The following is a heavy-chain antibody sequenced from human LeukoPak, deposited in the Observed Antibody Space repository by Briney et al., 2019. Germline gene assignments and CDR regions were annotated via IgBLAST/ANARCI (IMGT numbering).Heavy chain of an antibody. V-gene: IGHV3-73*01. D-gene: IGHD1-1*01. CDR1: DLTFSDSA. Sequence: GGSLRLSCAASDLTFSDSAIHWVRQAPGKGLEWVGRIRSKANGYATSYGASAKGRLTISRDDSKNTADLQMNDLRTEDTAVYYCTRLRSDTTGGYYYFMDVWGKGTTVIVSS. CDR2: IRSKANGYAT. CDR3: TRLRSDTTGGYYYFMDV. J-gene: IGHJ6*03.